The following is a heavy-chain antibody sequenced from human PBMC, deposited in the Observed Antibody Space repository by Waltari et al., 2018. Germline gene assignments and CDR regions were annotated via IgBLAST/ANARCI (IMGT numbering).Heavy chain of an antibody. CDR1: GGSISGGDYF. CDR3: ARADPNGGGYSRPSGSYFYYYMDV. Sequence: QVQLQESGPGLVKPSQTLSLTCPVPGGSISGGDYFWRWLRQHPGQGLEWIGYMFYSGSTFSNPSLKSRLSISIDTSKNQFSLRLSSVTAADTAVYYCARADPNGGGYSRPSGSYFYYYMDVWGKGTTVTVSS. V-gene: IGHV4-30-4*01. J-gene: IGHJ6*03. CDR2: MFYSGST. D-gene: IGHD6-13*01.